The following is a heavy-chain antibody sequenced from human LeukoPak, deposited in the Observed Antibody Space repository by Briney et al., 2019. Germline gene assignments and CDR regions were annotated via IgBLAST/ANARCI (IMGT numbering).Heavy chain of an antibody. CDR3: ARDIGQDYYGMDV. CDR1: GFTFSSYG. CDR2: IWYDGSNK. V-gene: IGHV3-33*01. D-gene: IGHD3-16*02. Sequence: GGSLRLSCAASGFTFSSYGMHWVRQAPGKGPEWVAVIWYDGSNKYYADSVKGRFTISRDNSKNTLYLQMNSLRAEDTAVYYCARDIGQDYYGMDVWGQGTTVTVSS. J-gene: IGHJ6*02.